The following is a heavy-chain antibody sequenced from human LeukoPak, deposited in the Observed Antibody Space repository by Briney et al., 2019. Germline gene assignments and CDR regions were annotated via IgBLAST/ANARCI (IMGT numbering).Heavy chain of an antibody. V-gene: IGHV3-53*01. J-gene: IGHJ4*02. Sequence: GGSLRLSCAASGFTVSSNYMSWVRQAPGKELEWVSVIYSGGSTYYADSVKGRFTISRDNSKNTLYLQMNSLRAEDTAVYYCARALSGWYLDYWGQGTLVTVSS. D-gene: IGHD6-19*01. CDR2: IYSGGST. CDR1: GFTVSSNY. CDR3: ARALSGWYLDY.